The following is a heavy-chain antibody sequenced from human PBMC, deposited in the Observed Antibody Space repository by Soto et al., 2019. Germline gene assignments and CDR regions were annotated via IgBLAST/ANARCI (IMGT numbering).Heavy chain of an antibody. CDR3: ARTDTAMVIDY. CDR1: GYIFTSYY. D-gene: IGHD5-18*01. Sequence: GASVKVSCKASGYIFTSYYIHWVRQAPGQGLEWMGWINPNSGGTNYAQKFQGWVTMTRDTSISTAYMELSRLRSDDTAVYYCARTDTAMVIDYWGQGTLVTVSS. CDR2: INPNSGGT. V-gene: IGHV1-2*04. J-gene: IGHJ4*02.